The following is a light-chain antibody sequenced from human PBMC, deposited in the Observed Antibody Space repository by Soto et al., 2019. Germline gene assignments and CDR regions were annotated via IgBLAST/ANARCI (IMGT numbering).Light chain of an antibody. CDR1: QSVDSRF. J-gene: IGKJ1*01. V-gene: IGKV3-20*01. Sequence: EIVLTQSPGSLSLSPGERATLSCRASQSVDSRFFAWYQQRPGQAPRLLIYGASRRATGIPDMFTGSGSGTDFTLTISGLEPEDFALYYCQQYDSSVTFGLGTKVEIK. CDR2: GAS. CDR3: QQYDSSVT.